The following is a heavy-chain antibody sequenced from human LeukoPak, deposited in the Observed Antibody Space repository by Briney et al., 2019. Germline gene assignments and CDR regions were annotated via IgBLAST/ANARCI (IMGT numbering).Heavy chain of an antibody. CDR3: ARRRLSSRGVGYNWFDP. J-gene: IGHJ5*02. CDR2: MNPISGNT. Sequence: ASVTVSCKASVYTFTSYDINWVRQATGQGLEWMGWMNPISGNTGYAQKFQGRVTMTRNTSISTAYMELSSLRSEDTAVYYCARRRLSSRGVGYNWFDPWGQGTLVTVSS. V-gene: IGHV1-8*01. CDR1: VYTFTSYD. D-gene: IGHD6-13*01.